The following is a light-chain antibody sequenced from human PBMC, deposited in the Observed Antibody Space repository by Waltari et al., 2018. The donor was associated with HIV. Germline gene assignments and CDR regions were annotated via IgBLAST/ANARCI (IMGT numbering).Light chain of an antibody. V-gene: IGLV2-14*03. J-gene: IGLJ1*01. CDR1: SSDVIAYKF. Sequence: QSALTQPASVSGSPGQSITIPCTGASSDVIAYKFVAWYQHRPGKAPKLIIYDVNNRPSGVSNRFSGYKSGNTASLTISGLQAEDEADYFCSSSISTSTLVFGTGTKVTVL. CDR2: DVN. CDR3: SSSISTSTLV.